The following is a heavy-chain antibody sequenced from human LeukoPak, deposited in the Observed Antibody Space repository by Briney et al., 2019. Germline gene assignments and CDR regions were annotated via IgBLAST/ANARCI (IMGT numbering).Heavy chain of an antibody. Sequence: GGSLRLSCAASGFTVSSKYITWVRQAPGKGLEWVSVIYSGGGTYYADSVKGRFTISRDNSKNTVHVQMNSLRAEDTAVYYCGRDPGSYISARYGDDVPRFGSWGQGTLVIVSS. CDR1: GFTVSSKY. CDR2: IYSGGGT. D-gene: IGHD2-21*02. V-gene: IGHV3-53*01. J-gene: IGHJ4*02. CDR3: GRDPGSYISARYGDDVPRFGS.